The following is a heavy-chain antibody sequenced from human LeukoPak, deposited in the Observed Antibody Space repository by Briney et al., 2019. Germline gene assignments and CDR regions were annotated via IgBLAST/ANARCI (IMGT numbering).Heavy chain of an antibody. CDR1: GFTFSSYA. CDR3: ARDSDTTPFDI. CDR2: ISSNGGST. D-gene: IGHD5-18*01. V-gene: IGHV3-64*01. Sequence: GGSLRLSCAASGFTFSSYAMHWARQAPGKGLEYVSAISSNGGSTYYANSVKGRFTISRDNSKNTLYLQMGSLRAEDMAVYYCARDSDTTPFDIWGQGTMVTVSS. J-gene: IGHJ3*02.